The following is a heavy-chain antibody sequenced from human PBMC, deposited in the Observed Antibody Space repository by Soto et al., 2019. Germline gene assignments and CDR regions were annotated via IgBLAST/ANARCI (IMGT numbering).Heavy chain of an antibody. J-gene: IGHJ4*02. CDR2: INPTGGST. D-gene: IGHD6-6*01. V-gene: IGHV1-46*01. Sequence: ASVKVSCKASGYIFTSHYMHWVRQAPGQGLEWRGVINPTGGSTSYAQKFQGRVTMTRDTSTSTVYMELSSLRSEDTAVYYCARKYSSSPPSDSWGQGTLVTVSS. CDR3: ARKYSSSPPSDS. CDR1: GYIFTSHY.